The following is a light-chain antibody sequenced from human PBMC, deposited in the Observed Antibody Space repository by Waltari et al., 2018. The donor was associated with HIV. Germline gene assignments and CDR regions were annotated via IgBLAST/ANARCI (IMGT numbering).Light chain of an antibody. Sequence: QSVLTQPPSVSAAPGQKVTISCSVSSNFGKNFVSWYQHLPGAAPKLLIYDNNNRPSGISDRFSGSKSGTSATLGITGLQTGDEADYYCGTWDPRLGSAVFGGGTKLTVL. CDR2: DNN. CDR3: GTWDPRLGSAV. J-gene: IGLJ3*02. V-gene: IGLV1-51*01. CDR1: SSNFGKNF.